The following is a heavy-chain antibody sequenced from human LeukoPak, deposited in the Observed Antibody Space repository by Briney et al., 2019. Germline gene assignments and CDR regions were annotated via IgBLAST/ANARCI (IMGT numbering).Heavy chain of an antibody. J-gene: IGHJ4*02. CDR1: GYSFSSYW. V-gene: IGHV3-74*01. CDR2: IDNYGRTT. CDR3: ARDVGGAGSF. D-gene: IGHD3-10*01. Sequence: GGSLRLSCAASGYSFSSYWMHWGRQVPGKGLVWVSRIDNYGRTTDYADSVKGRFTISRDNVQNTLYLQMNSLNAEDTAVYYCARDVGGAGSFWGQGTLVTVSS.